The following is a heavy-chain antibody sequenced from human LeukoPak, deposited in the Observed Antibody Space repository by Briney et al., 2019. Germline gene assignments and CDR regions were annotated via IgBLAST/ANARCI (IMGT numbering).Heavy chain of an antibody. V-gene: IGHV1-8*01. J-gene: IGHJ4*02. CDR1: GYTFTSYD. CDR3: ATYKLVRGVFSYDSSGNTFDY. D-gene: IGHD3-22*01. CDR2: MNPNSGNT. Sequence: GASVKVSCKASGYTFTSYDINWVRQATGQGLEWMGWMNPNSGNTGYAQKFQGRVTMTRNTSISTAYMELSSLRSEDTAVYYCATYKLVRGVFSYDSSGNTFDYWGQGTLVTVSS.